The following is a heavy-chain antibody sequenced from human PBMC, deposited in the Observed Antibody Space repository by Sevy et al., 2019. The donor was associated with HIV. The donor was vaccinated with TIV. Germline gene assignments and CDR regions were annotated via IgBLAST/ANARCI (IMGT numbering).Heavy chain of an antibody. CDR3: AKAVYASKVVVTNGFDY. D-gene: IGHD3-22*01. Sequence: GGSLRLSCAASGFTFSAHAIHWVRLAPGKGLEWVAVISYDGDDKFYADSVKGRFTISRDNSKNTLYLQMNSLRAEDTAVYYCAKAVYASKVVVTNGFDYWGQGTLVTVSS. CDR2: ISYDGDDK. V-gene: IGHV3-30-3*01. J-gene: IGHJ4*02. CDR1: GFTFSAHA.